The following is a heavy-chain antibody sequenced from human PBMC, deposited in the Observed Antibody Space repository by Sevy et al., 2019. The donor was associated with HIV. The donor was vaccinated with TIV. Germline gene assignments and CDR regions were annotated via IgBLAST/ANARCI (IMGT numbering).Heavy chain of an antibody. Sequence: SEILSLICAVSGYSFSSVYYWGWIRQPPGRGLDWIGSIYHSGSTFYNPSLRSRVTISVDTSKNQFFLKLNSVTAADTAVYYCASQGDSKYANNWFDPWGQGTLVTVSS. CDR2: IYHSGST. V-gene: IGHV4-38-2*01. CDR1: GYSFSSVYY. CDR3: ASQGDSKYANNWFDP. D-gene: IGHD4-4*01. J-gene: IGHJ5*02.